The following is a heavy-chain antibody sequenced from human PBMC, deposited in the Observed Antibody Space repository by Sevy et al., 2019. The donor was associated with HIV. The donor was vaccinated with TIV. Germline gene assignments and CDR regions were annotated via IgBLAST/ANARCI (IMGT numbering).Heavy chain of an antibody. V-gene: IGHV3-23*01. CDR3: AKDVTRTSMVYAIPDYGMDV. CDR1: GFTFSSYA. Sequence: GGSLRLSCAASGFTFSSYALSWVRQAPGKGLEWVSAISGSGGSTYYADSVKGRFTISRDNSKNTLYLQMNSLRAEDTAVYYCAKDVTRTSMVYAIPDYGMDVWGQGTTVTVSS. J-gene: IGHJ6*02. D-gene: IGHD2-8*01. CDR2: ISGSGGST.